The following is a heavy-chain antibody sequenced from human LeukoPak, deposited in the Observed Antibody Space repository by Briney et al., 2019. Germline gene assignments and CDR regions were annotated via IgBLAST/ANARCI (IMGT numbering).Heavy chain of an antibody. J-gene: IGHJ3*02. CDR1: AFTFHDYG. CDR2: INWNRGST. CDR3: ARAKDCSSITCPFDI. Sequence: GGSLRLSCAASAFTFHDYGMSWVRQAPGKGLGWVSSINWNRGSTGYADSVKGRFSISRDNGKNSLYLQMNSLRAEDTALYYCARAKDCSSITCPFDIWGQGTMVTVSS. D-gene: IGHD2-2*01. V-gene: IGHV3-20*04.